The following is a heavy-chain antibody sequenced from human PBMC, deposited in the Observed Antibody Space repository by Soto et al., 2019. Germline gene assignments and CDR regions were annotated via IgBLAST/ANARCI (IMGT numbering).Heavy chain of an antibody. CDR1: GFTLSNNA. Sequence: VGSLRLSCAASGFTLSNNAMSWVRQAPGRGLEWVSAISGSDGSTYYAASVKGRFTISRDSSKSTLYLEMNSLRAEDTAVYYCVKEQWEDWGHGTLVTVSS. V-gene: IGHV3-23*01. CDR3: VKEQWED. J-gene: IGHJ4*01. CDR2: ISGSDGST. D-gene: IGHD1-26*01.